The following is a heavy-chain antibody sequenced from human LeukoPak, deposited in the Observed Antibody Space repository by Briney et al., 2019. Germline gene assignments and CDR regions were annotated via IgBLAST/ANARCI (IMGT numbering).Heavy chain of an antibody. D-gene: IGHD2-2*01. CDR3: ARAKDIVVVPAATPYYYYYYMDV. J-gene: IGHJ6*03. V-gene: IGHV1-2*02. CDR2: INPNSGGT. Sequence: ASVKVSCKASGYTFTGYYMHWVRQAPGQGLEWMGWINPNSGGTNYAQKLQGRVTMTTDTSTSTAYMELRSLRSDDTAVYYCARAKDIVVVPAATPYYYYYYMDVWGKGTTVTVSS. CDR1: GYTFTGYY.